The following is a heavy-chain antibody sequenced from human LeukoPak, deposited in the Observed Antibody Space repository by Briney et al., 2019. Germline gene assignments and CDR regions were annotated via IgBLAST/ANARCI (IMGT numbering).Heavy chain of an antibody. Sequence: SETLFLTCSVSGGSISSGDYFWSWVRQPPGKGLEWIGEIYHSGSTNYNPSLKSRVTISVDKSKNQFSLKLSSVTAADPAVYYCARAIAARPGVDYFDYWGQGTLVTVSS. D-gene: IGHD6-6*01. J-gene: IGHJ4*02. CDR2: IYHSGST. CDR1: GGSISSGDYF. V-gene: IGHV4-4*02. CDR3: ARAIAARPGVDYFDY.